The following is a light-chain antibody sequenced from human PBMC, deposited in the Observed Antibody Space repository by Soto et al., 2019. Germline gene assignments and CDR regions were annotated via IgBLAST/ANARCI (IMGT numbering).Light chain of an antibody. CDR2: GAS. J-gene: IGKJ4*01. Sequence: EIVLTQSPGTLSLTPGERATLSCRASQSLPSGYLAWYQQKPGQAPRLLIYGASNRATGIPARFSGSGSGTDFTLTISSLEPEDFAVYYCQQHTNWPLTFGGGTKVDIK. CDR3: QQHTNWPLT. V-gene: IGKV3D-20*02. CDR1: QSLPSGY.